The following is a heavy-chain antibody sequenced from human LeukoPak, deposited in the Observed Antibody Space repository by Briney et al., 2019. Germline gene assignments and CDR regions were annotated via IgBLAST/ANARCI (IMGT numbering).Heavy chain of an antibody. CDR3: VRAHYDILTAKPYYFDY. Sequence: SETLSLTCTVSGGSISSGDYYWSWIRQPPGKGLEWIGYIYYSGGTYYNPSLKSRVTISVDTSKNQFSLKLSSVTAADTAVYYCVRAHYDILTAKPYYFDYWGQGTLVTVSS. J-gene: IGHJ4*02. V-gene: IGHV4-30-4*08. D-gene: IGHD3-9*01. CDR1: GGSISSGDYY. CDR2: IYYSGGT.